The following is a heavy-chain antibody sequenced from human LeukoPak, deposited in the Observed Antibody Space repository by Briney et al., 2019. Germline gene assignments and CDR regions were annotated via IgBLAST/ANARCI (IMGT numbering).Heavy chain of an antibody. CDR2: ISAYNGNT. J-gene: IGHJ5*02. V-gene: IGHV1-18*01. D-gene: IGHD2-2*01. Sequence: ASVKVSCNASSYTFTSYGISWVRQAPGQGLEWMGWISAYNGNTNYAQKLQGRVTMTTDTSTSTAYMELRSLRSDDTAVYYCARDQQGEDIVVVPAAENWFDPWGQGTLVTVSS. CDR3: ARDQQGEDIVVVPAAENWFDP. CDR1: SYTFTSYG.